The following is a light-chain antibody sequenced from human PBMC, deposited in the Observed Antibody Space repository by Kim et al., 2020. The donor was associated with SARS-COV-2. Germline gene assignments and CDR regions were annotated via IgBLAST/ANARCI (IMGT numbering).Light chain of an antibody. Sequence: IVLTQSPGTLSLSPGERATLSCRASQSVSSSYLAWYQQKPGQAPRLLIYGASSRATGIPDRFSGSGSGTDFTLTISRLEPEDFAVYYCQQYGSSPRTFGLGTKVDIQ. CDR2: GAS. CDR3: QQYGSSPRT. CDR1: QSVSSSY. J-gene: IGKJ1*01. V-gene: IGKV3-20*01.